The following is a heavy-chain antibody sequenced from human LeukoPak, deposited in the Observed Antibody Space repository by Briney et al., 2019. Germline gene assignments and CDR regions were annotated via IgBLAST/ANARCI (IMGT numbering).Heavy chain of an antibody. Sequence: RASVKVSCKASGYTFTGYYMHWVRQAPGQGLEWMGWINPNSGGTNYAQKFQGRVTMTRDTSISTAYMELSRLRSDDTAVYYCARSLPSFRVVGEIRPAKVHKNWFDPWGQGTLVTVSS. J-gene: IGHJ5*02. V-gene: IGHV1-2*02. CDR1: GYTFTGYY. CDR2: INPNSGGT. CDR3: ARSLPSFRVVGEIRPAKVHKNWFDP. D-gene: IGHD2-15*01.